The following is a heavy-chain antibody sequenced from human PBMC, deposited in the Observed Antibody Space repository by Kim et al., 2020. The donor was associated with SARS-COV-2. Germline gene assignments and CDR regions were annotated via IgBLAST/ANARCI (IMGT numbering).Heavy chain of an antibody. CDR3: AKGMMVLTL. D-gene: IGHD3-22*01. V-gene: IGHV3-23*01. J-gene: IGHJ4*02. CDR2: TT. Sequence: TTCYAASGKGRFTMSRDNSKNTGYLQMNGLRAEDTAVYYCAKGMMVLTLGGQGTLVTVSS.